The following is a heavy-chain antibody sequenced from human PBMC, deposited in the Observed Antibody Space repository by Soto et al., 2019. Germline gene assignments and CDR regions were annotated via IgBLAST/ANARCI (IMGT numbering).Heavy chain of an antibody. J-gene: IGHJ6*02. V-gene: IGHV1-18*01. CDR2: ISAYNGNT. CDR3: ARVCFGDCYTYYYGMDV. Sequence: ASVKVSCKASGYTFTSYGISWVRQAPGQGLEWMGWISAYNGNTNYAQKLQGRVTMTTDTSTSTAYMELRSLRSDDTAVYYCARVCFGDCYTYYYGMDVWGQGTTVTVSS. CDR1: GYTFTSYG. D-gene: IGHD2-21*01.